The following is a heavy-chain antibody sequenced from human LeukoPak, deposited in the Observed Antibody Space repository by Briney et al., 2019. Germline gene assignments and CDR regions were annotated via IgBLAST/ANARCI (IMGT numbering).Heavy chain of an antibody. D-gene: IGHD3-3*01. CDR1: GDSVSSNGAS. Sequence: SQPPSLTCAISGDSVSSNGASWNWIRQSPSRGLEWLGRTYYRSQQWHSDYAPSVKGRITLDPDTSKNQFSLQLNSMTPEDTAVYYCGRETDFGVVTNWGQGTLVTVSS. V-gene: IGHV6-1*01. J-gene: IGHJ4*02. CDR2: TYYRSQQWHS. CDR3: GRETDFGVVTN.